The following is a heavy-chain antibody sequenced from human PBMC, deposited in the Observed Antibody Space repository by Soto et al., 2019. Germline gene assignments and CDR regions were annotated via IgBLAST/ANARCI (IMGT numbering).Heavy chain of an antibody. CDR1: GFSFDDYA. Sequence: EVQLVESGGGLVQPGRSLRLSCEASGFSFDDYAMHWVRQVPGKGLEWVSGISWNSGTIDYADYVRGRFTISRDNAKNSLYLQMNSLRVEDTVLYYCAKESFDAFDIWGQGAMVTVSS. J-gene: IGHJ3*02. V-gene: IGHV3-9*01. CDR3: AKESFDAFDI. CDR2: ISWNSGTI.